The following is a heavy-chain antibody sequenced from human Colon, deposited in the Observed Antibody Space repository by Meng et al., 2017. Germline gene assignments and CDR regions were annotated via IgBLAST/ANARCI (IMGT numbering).Heavy chain of an antibody. CDR2: LTSSSNYI. CDR1: GFTFSLYA. D-gene: IGHD6-25*01. J-gene: IGHJ4*02. V-gene: IGHV3-21*01. Sequence: EVQLVESGGGLVKPGEFLRVSCEASGFTFSLYAINWVRQGPGEGLEWVASLTSSSNYIHYSDSVKGRFTVSRDNARNSSYLQMNSLRAEDTAIYYCARVGKERPFDYWGQGTLVTVSS. CDR3: ARVGKERPFDY.